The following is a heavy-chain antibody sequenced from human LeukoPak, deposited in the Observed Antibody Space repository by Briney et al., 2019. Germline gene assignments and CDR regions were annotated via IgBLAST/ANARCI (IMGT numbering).Heavy chain of an antibody. CDR3: AKGSKLSGIAAASNWFDP. CDR1: GFTFSSYG. D-gene: IGHD6-13*01. V-gene: IGHV3-30*02. CDR2: IRYDGNNK. J-gene: IGHJ5*02. Sequence: GGSLRLSCAASGFTFSSYGMHWVRQAPGKGLEWVAFIRYDGNNKYYADSVKGRFTISRDNSKNTLYLQMNSLRAEDTAVYYCAKGSKLSGIAAASNWFDPWGQGTLVTVSS.